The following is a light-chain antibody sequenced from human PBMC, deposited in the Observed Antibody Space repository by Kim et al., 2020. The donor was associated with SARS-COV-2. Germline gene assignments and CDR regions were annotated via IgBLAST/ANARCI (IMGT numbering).Light chain of an antibody. CDR3: HQYVNLPKT. V-gene: IGKV3-20*01. Sequence: EIVLTQSPGTLTLSPGERATLSCRASRSVGTSLAWYQQRPGQVPSLLISDASRRATGIPDRFSGSGSATDFTLTISSLEPEDFAVYYCHQYVNLPKTFGPGTKLVIK. J-gene: IGKJ2*01. CDR1: RSVGTS. CDR2: DAS.